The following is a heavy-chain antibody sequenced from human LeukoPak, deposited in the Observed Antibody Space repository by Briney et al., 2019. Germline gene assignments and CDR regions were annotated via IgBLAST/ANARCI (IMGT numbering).Heavy chain of an antibody. J-gene: IGHJ4*02. CDR1: GFTFSNAW. D-gene: IGHD3-22*01. Sequence: PGGSLRLSCAASGFTFSNAWMSWVRQAPGKGLEWVGRIKSKTDGGTTDYAAPVKGRFTISRDDSKNTLYLQMNSLKSEDTAVYYCTTGYYYHSSGTDYWGQGTLVTVSS. CDR2: IKSKTDGGTT. CDR3: TTGYYYHSSGTDY. V-gene: IGHV3-15*01.